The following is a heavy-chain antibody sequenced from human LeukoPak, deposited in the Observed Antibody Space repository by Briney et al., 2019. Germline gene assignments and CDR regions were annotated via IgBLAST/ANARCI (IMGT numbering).Heavy chain of an antibody. V-gene: IGHV4-59*01. Sequence: PSETLSLTCTVSGGSISSYYWSWIRQPPGKGLEWIGYIYYSGSTNYNPSLKSRVTISVDTSKNQFPLKLSSVTAADTAVYYCARSPWGGGYALDYWGQGTLVTVSS. J-gene: IGHJ4*02. CDR2: IYYSGST. CDR3: ARSPWGGGYALDY. CDR1: GGSISSYY. D-gene: IGHD5-12*01.